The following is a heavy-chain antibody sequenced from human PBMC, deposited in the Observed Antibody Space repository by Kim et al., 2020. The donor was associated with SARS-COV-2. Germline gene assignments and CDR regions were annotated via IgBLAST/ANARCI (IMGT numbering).Heavy chain of an antibody. CDR1: VGSISNSFYY. D-gene: IGHD3-9*01. V-gene: IGHV4-39*01. Sequence: SETLSLTCSATVGSISNSFYYWAWIRQPPGKGLEWIASTFYSGTTYYNPPLKGPATIFMDTSQKQLSLKLTSVTAADTAVYYCARRYYMSGGLRSNWFDPWGPGTLVTVSS. J-gene: IGHJ5*02. CDR2: TFYSGTT. CDR3: ARRYYMSGGLRSNWFDP.